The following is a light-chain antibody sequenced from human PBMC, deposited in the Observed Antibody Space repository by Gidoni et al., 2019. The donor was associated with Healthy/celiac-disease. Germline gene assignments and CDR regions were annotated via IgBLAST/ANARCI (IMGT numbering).Light chain of an antibody. CDR2: AAS. J-gene: IGKJ2*01. Sequence: QSVSSYLAWYQQKPGQAPRLLIYAASNRATGIPARFSGSGSGTDFTLTISSLEPEDFAVYYCQQRSNWPPYTFGQGTKLEIK. CDR1: QSVSSY. CDR3: QQRSNWPPYT. V-gene: IGKV3-11*01.